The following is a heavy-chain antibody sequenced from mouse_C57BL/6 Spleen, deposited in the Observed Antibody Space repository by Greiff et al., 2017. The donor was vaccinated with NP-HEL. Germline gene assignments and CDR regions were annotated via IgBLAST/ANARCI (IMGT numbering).Heavy chain of an antibody. Sequence: EVQLQQSGPELVKPGASVKMSCKASGYTFTDYNMHWVKQSHGKSLEWIGYINPNNGGTSYNQKFKGKATLTVNKSSSTAYMELRSLTSEDSAVYYCATPHYYGSSWSAMDYWGQGTSVTVSS. CDR3: ATPHYYGSSWSAMDY. V-gene: IGHV1-22*01. D-gene: IGHD1-1*01. CDR2: INPNNGGT. CDR1: GYTFTDYN. J-gene: IGHJ4*01.